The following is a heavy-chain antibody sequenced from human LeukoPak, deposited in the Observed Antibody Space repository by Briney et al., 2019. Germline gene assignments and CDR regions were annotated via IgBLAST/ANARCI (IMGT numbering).Heavy chain of an antibody. CDR2: IHYSGST. J-gene: IGHJ5*02. Sequence: SETLSLTCTVSGDSISGYYWSWIRQPPGQGLEWIGYIHYSGSTNYNPSLKGRVTISLDMSKNQFSLKLNSMTAADTAVYYCAREGQWLPDWFDPWAREPWSPSPQ. CDR3: AREGQWLPDWFDP. CDR1: GDSISGYY. D-gene: IGHD6-19*01. V-gene: IGHV4-59*01.